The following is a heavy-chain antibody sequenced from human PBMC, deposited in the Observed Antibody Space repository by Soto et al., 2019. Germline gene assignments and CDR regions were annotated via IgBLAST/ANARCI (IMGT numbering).Heavy chain of an antibody. D-gene: IGHD2-15*01. CDR1: GFTFSSYA. CDR3: ARGQGIVMFPVPVGIVNRPKPTGFDY. Sequence: EVQLLESGGGLARPGGALRLCCTASGFTFSSYAMTWVRQAPGKGLAWVSGISGSGGTTHNTDAVKGRFTVSRDNYNSPLCLRMNSLRVEDTAVHYCARGQGIVMFPVPVGIVNRPKPTGFDYWGQGTLVTVST. CDR2: ISGSGGTT. V-gene: IGHV3-23*01. J-gene: IGHJ4*02.